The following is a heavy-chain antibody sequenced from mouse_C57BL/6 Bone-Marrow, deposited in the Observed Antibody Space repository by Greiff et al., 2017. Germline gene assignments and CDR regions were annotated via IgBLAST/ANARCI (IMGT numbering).Heavy chain of an antibody. V-gene: IGHV1-64*01. CDR3: SRGGNHRRESWFAY. CDR1: GYTFTSYW. CDR2: IHPNSGST. Sequence: VQLQQPGAELVKPGASVKLSCKASGYTFTSYWMHWVKQRPGQGLEWIGMIHPNSGSTNYNEKFKSKATLTVDKSSSTAYMQHSSLTSEDSAVYYCSRGGNHRRESWFAYWGQGTLVTVSA. J-gene: IGHJ3*01.